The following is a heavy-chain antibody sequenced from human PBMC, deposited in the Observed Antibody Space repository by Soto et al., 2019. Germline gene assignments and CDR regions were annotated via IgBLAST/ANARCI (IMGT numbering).Heavy chain of an antibody. CDR3: ARVGSSSWYERYYFDY. CDR2: IIPILGIA. J-gene: IGHJ4*02. V-gene: IGHV1-69*10. Sequence: ASVKVSCKASGGTFSSYAISWVRQAPGQGLEWMGGIIPILGIANYAQKFQGRVTITADKSTSTAYMELSNLRSEDTAVYYCARVGSSSWYERYYFDYWGQGTLVTVSS. CDR1: GGTFSSYA. D-gene: IGHD6-13*01.